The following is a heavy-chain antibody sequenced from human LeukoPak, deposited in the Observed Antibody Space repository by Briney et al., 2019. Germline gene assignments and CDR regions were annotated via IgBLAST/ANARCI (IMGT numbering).Heavy chain of an antibody. V-gene: IGHV3-23*01. CDR1: GFTFSGYA. J-gene: IGHJ2*01. CDR3: AKDASGYSYGSWYFDL. D-gene: IGHD5-18*01. CDR2: ISGNGGGT. Sequence: GGSLRLSCAASGFTFSGYAMSWVRQAPGKGLEWVSGISGNGGGTYYTDSVKGRFTISRDNSKNTLYLQMNSLRADDTAVYSCAKDASGYSYGSWYFDLWGRGTLVTVSS.